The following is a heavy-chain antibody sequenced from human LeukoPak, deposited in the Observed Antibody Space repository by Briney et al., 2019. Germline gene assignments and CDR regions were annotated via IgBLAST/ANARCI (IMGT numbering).Heavy chain of an antibody. J-gene: IGHJ4*02. V-gene: IGHV3-21*01. Sequence: GGSLRLSCAASGFTLITYSMTWVRQAPGKGLEWVSSISSSSNNIYYADSVKGRFTISRDDAKNSLYLQMNSLSAEDTAVYYCAKSQYSSSSGGYWGQGTLVTVSS. CDR2: ISSSSNNI. D-gene: IGHD6-6*01. CDR1: GFTLITYS. CDR3: AKSQYSSSSGGY.